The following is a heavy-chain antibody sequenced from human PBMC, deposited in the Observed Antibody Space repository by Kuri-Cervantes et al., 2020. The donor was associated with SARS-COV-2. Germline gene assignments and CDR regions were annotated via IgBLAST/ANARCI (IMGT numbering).Heavy chain of an antibody. CDR3: ARGAPLPFPDPGWLDP. D-gene: IGHD2-21*02. J-gene: IGHJ5*02. V-gene: IGHV4-34*01. Sequence: SQTLSLTCAVYGGSFSDYYWPWIRQPPEKGLEWIGEINQSGNTNYKPSLKQRVNISIDTSKNQFSLNLSSVTAVDPAVYYCARGAPLPFPDPGWLDPWGQGTLVTVSS. CDR1: GGSFSDYY. CDR2: INQSGNT.